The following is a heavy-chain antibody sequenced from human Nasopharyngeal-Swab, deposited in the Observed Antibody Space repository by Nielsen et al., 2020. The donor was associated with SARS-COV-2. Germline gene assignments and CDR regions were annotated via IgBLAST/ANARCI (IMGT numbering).Heavy chain of an antibody. D-gene: IGHD5-18*01. V-gene: IGHV3-30-3*01. CDR1: GFTFSSYA. Sequence: GESLKISCAASGFTFSSYAMHWVRQAPGKGLEWMTLISYDGSNKYYADSVKGRFTISRDNSKNTLYLQMNSLRAEDTAVYYCARAGGGYTYADYWGRGTLVTVSS. J-gene: IGHJ4*02. CDR2: ISYDGSNK. CDR3: ARAGGGYTYADY.